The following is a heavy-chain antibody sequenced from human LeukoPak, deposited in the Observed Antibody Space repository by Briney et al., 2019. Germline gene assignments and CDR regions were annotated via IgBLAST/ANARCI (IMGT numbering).Heavy chain of an antibody. V-gene: IGHV3-48*02. J-gene: IGHJ4*02. CDR2: ISSSSSTI. CDR3: ARDTYYFDY. CDR1: AFTFIRYS. Sequence: GGSVTPSRAVSAFTFIRYSMRCVRQAPGKGLDWVSYISSSSSTIYYADSVKGRFTISRDNAKNSLYLQMNSLRDEDTAVYHCARDTYYFDYWGQGTLGTVSS.